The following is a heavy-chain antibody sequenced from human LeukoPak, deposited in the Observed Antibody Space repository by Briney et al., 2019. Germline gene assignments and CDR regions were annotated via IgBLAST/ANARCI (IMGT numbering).Heavy chain of an antibody. D-gene: IGHD3-22*01. Sequence: ASVKVSCKASGYTFGSDDINWVRQATGQGLEWMGWINPNNGNLGYAQKFQGRVTITRNTPISTAYMELSSLTSEDTAVYYCARVTGYMIEDYFDYWGQGTLVTVSS. V-gene: IGHV1-8*03. J-gene: IGHJ4*02. CDR1: GYTFGSDD. CDR2: INPNNGNL. CDR3: ARVTGYMIEDYFDY.